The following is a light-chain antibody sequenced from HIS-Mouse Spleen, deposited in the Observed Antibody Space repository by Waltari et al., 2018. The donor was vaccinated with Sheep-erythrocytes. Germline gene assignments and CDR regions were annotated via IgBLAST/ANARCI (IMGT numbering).Light chain of an antibody. CDR1: SSDVGGYNY. Sequence: QPALTQPRSVSGSPGQSVTISCTGTSSDVGGYNYVACYQQYPGKAPNRMIYDVSKRPSGVPDRFSGSKSGNTASLTISGLQAEDEADYYCCSYAGSYNHVFATGTKVTVL. V-gene: IGLV2-11*01. CDR3: CSYAGSYNHV. CDR2: DVS. J-gene: IGLJ1*01.